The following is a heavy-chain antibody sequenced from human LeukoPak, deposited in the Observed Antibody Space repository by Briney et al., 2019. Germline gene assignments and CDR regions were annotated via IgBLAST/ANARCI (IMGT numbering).Heavy chain of an antibody. CDR2: INHSGST. D-gene: IGHD5-24*01. V-gene: IGHV4-34*01. CDR1: GGSFSGYY. CDR3: ARDGYNAFDI. Sequence: SETLSLTCAVYGGSFSGYYWSWIRQPPGKGLEWIGEINHSGSTNYNPSLKSRVTISVDTSKNRFSLKLSSVTAADTAVYYCARDGYNAFDIRGQGTMVTVSS. J-gene: IGHJ3*02.